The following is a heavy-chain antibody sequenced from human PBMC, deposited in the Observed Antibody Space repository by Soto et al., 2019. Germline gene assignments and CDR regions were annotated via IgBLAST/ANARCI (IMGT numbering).Heavy chain of an antibody. CDR3: AGCYTIGWHDY. CDR2: AFYRSKWYI. CDR1: GDSVSSNRAA. J-gene: IGHJ4*02. D-gene: IGHD6-19*01. Sequence: PSQTLSLTCAISGDSVSSNRAAWNWVRQSPSRGLEWLGRAFYRSKWYIEYAVSMKSRMTISPDTSKNQLSLQLNFMTPEDTAIYYCAGCYTIGWHDYGGQATPVTGSS. V-gene: IGHV6-1*01.